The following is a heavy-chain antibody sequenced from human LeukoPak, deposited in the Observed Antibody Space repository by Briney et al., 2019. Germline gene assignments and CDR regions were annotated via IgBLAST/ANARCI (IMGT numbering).Heavy chain of an antibody. Sequence: GGSLRLPCAASGFTFSSYWMSWVRQAPGKGLEWVANIKQDGSEKYYVDSVKGRFTISRDNAKNSLYLQMNSLRAEDTAVYYCARELRYFDWGTFDYWGQGTLVTVSS. CDR2: IKQDGSEK. CDR3: ARELRYFDWGTFDY. CDR1: GFTFSSYW. V-gene: IGHV3-7*01. J-gene: IGHJ4*02. D-gene: IGHD3-9*01.